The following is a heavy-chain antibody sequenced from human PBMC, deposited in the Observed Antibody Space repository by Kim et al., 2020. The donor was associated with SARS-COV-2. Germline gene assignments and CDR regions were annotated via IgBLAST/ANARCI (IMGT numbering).Heavy chain of an antibody. CDR3: ARLDGSGWYWSAVAVGNWFDP. V-gene: IGHV7-4-1*02. D-gene: IGHD6-19*01. CDR2: INTNTGNP. Sequence: ASVKVSCKASGYTFTSYAMNWVRQAPGQGLEWMGWINTNTGNPTYAQGFTGRLVFSLDTSVSTAYLQISSLKAEDTAVYYCARLDGSGWYWSAVAVGNWFDPWGQGTLVTVSS. CDR1: GYTFTSYA. J-gene: IGHJ5*02.